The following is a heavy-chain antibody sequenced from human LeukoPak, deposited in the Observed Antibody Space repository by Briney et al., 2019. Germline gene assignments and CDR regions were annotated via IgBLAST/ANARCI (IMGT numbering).Heavy chain of an antibody. D-gene: IGHD6-19*01. J-gene: IGHJ4*02. Sequence: SETLSLTCDVSGYSISGGYFWGWIRQPPGMGLEWIGSTAHRGSTYYNPSLKGRVSISMDGSKNQFSLSLTSVTAADTAIYYCARVTRNSGWFFDYWGQGTLATVSS. CDR2: TAHRGST. CDR1: GYSISGGYF. CDR3: ARVTRNSGWFFDY. V-gene: IGHV4-38-2*01.